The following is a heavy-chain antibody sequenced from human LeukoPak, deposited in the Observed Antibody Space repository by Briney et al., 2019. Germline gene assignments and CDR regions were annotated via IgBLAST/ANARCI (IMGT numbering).Heavy chain of an antibody. D-gene: IGHD6-19*01. CDR3: ARGPRYSSGCTLSRCYYYYMDV. Sequence: GASVKVSCKASGYTFTGYYMHWVRQAPGQGLEWMGWINPNSGGTNYAQKFQGRVTMTRDTSISTAYMELSRLRSDDTAVYYCARGPRYSSGCTLSRCYYYYMDVWGKGTTVTVSS. J-gene: IGHJ6*03. CDR1: GYTFTGYY. V-gene: IGHV1-2*02. CDR2: INPNSGGT.